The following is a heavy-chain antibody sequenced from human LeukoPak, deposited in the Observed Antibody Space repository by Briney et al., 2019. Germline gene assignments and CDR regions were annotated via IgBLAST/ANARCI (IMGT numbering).Heavy chain of an antibody. CDR2: IYYSGST. CDR3: ARLPDGETYVGHYHFDS. Sequence: SETLSLTCTVSGGSISSGDYYWSWIRRPPGKGLEWIGYIYYSGSTYYNPSLKSRVTISVDTSKNQFSLKLSSVTAADTAVYYCARLPDGETYVGHYHFDSWGQGILVTVPS. V-gene: IGHV4-30-4*01. CDR1: GGSISSGDYY. J-gene: IGHJ4*02. D-gene: IGHD4-17*01.